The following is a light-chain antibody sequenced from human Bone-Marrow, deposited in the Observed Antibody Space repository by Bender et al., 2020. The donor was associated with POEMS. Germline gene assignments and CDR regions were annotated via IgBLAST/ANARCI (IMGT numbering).Light chain of an antibody. Sequence: QSALTQPPSASGSPGQSVTISCTGTGSDVGGYNYVSWYQKHPGKAPSLLIYEVTKRPSGVPDRFSGSRSGTSASLAISGLQSEDEADYYCAVWDDSLNGWVFGGGTKLTVL. J-gene: IGLJ3*02. V-gene: IGLV2-8*01. CDR3: AVWDDSLNGWV. CDR1: GSDVGGYNY. CDR2: EVT.